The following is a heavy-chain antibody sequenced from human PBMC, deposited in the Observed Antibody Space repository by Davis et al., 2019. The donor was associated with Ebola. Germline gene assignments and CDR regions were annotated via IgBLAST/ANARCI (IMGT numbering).Heavy chain of an antibody. D-gene: IGHD4-17*01. Sequence: SCAASGFTFSGSAMHWVRQASGKGLEWVGRIRSKANSYATAYAASVKGRFTISRDDSKNTAYLQMNSLKTEDTAVYYCTSAYGDYDYWGQGTLVTVSS. CDR3: TSAYGDYDY. CDR2: IRSKANSYAT. V-gene: IGHV3-73*01. J-gene: IGHJ4*02. CDR1: GFTFSGSA.